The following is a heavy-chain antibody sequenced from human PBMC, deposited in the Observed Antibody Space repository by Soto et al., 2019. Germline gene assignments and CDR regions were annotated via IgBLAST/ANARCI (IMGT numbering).Heavy chain of an antibody. D-gene: IGHD6-6*01. V-gene: IGHV3-48*02. J-gene: IGHJ5*02. CDR1: GFTFSTYT. CDR2: ISSSSTTL. Sequence: GGTLRLSCVASGFTFSTYTMNWVRQPPGKGLECVSYISSSSTTLYYPDSVKGRFPISRDNAKNSLYLQMNSLRDEDTAIYYCANLYSSSSIIPWGQGTLVTVSS. CDR3: ANLYSSSSIIP.